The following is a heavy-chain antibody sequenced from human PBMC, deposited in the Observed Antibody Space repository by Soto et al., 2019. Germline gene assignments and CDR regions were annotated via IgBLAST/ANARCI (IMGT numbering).Heavy chain of an antibody. D-gene: IGHD3-16*02. CDR3: AKSYRNTWEQYYFDY. CDR2: ISGLGGSR. V-gene: IGHV3-23*01. Sequence: VHLLESGGGLVQPGGSLRLSCAASGFTFSAYSLSWVRQAPGKGLQWVSGISGLGGSRYYADSVKGRFTISRDNSKNSLYLQMASLRVEDTAVYYCAKSYRNTWEQYYFDYCGQGTLLTVSS. J-gene: IGHJ4*02. CDR1: GFTFSAYS.